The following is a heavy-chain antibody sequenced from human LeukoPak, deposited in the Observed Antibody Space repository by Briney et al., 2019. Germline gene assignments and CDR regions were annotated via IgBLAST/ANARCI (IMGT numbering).Heavy chain of an antibody. CDR1: GFTLSSFG. CDR3: AKDADTATIIYWYFDL. CDR2: ISDDESNT. J-gene: IGHJ2*01. V-gene: IGHV3-30*18. Sequence: PGWYLRLSCTASGFTLSSFGMHWVRQAPGKGLEWVAVISDDESNTYYTDSVKGRFTISRDNSKNTLYLQLNSLRTEDTAVYYCAKDADTATIIYWYFDLWGRGTLVTGSA. D-gene: IGHD5-18*01.